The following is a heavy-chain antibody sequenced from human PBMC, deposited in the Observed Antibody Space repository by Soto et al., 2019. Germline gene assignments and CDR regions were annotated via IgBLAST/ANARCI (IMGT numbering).Heavy chain of an antibody. Sequence: GGSLRLSCAASGFTFSGSAMHWVRQASGKGLEWVGRIGSKANNYATAYAASVKGRFTISRDDSKNTLYLQMNSLKTEDTAVYYCTTDRVLLWFGAPRDWFDPWGQGTLVTVSS. D-gene: IGHD3-10*01. CDR2: IGSKANNYAT. J-gene: IGHJ5*02. V-gene: IGHV3-73*01. CDR1: GFTFSGSA. CDR3: TTDRVLLWFGAPRDWFDP.